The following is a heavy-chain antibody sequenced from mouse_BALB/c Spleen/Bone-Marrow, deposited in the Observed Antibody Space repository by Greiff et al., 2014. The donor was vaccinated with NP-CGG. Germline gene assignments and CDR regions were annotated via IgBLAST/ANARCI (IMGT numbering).Heavy chain of an antibody. CDR3: ARDYYGSSLDY. D-gene: IGHD1-1*01. V-gene: IGHV1-82*01. CDR2: IYPGDGDT. Sequence: QVQLQQSGPELVKPGASVKISCKASGYAFSSSWMNWVKQRPGQGLEWIGRIYPGDGDTNYNGKFKGEATLTADKSSSTAYMQLSSLTSVDSAVYFCARDYYGSSLDYWGQGTTLTVSS. CDR1: GYAFSSSW. J-gene: IGHJ2*01.